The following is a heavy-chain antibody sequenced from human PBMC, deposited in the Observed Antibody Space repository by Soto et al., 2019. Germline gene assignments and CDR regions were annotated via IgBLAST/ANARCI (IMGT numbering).Heavy chain of an antibody. J-gene: IGHJ4*02. D-gene: IGHD2-2*01. CDR2: ISQSGST. CDR1: GQSFSGHT. CDR3: ARSSRIAVIPGELEDDHSDY. Sequence: QVQLQQWGAGLLKPSETLSLTCAVYGQSFSGHTWSWIRQSPGKGLEGIGEISQSGSTYYNPSLTTRVPTSADPSTHQFSLTLNSVPAADTSVFYCARSSRIAVIPGELEDDHSDYWGQGTLVSVSS. V-gene: IGHV4-34*01.